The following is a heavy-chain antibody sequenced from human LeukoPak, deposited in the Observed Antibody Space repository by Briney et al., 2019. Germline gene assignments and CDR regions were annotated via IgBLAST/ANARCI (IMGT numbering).Heavy chain of an antibody. D-gene: IGHD6-6*01. V-gene: IGHV4-4*07. Sequence: SETLSLTCTVSGGSISSYYWSWIRQPAGKGLEWIGRIHRSGSTIYNPSLKSRVTMSVDTSKNKFSLKLSSVTAADTAVYYCASLTSSYSLDPWGQGTLVTVSS. J-gene: IGHJ5*02. CDR1: GGSISSYY. CDR3: ASLTSSYSLDP. CDR2: IHRSGST.